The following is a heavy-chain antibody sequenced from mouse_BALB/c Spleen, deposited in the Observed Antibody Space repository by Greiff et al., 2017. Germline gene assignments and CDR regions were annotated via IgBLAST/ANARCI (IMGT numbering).Heavy chain of an antibody. J-gene: IGHJ1*01. Sequence: EVQLQQSGAELVKPGASVKISCKASGYTLTDYNMNWVKQSHGKSLEWIGVINPNSDSTSYNQKFKEKATLTVDTSSSTAYIELRSLTSEDTAVYSGARRSIYYVCISYWYFDVGGAGTSVTVSP. D-gene: IGHD1-1*01. CDR3: ARRSIYYVCISYWYFDV. CDR2: INPNSDST. V-gene: IGHV1-18*01. CDR1: GYTLTDYN.